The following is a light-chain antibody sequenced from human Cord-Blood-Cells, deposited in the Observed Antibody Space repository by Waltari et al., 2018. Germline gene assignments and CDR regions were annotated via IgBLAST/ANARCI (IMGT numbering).Light chain of an antibody. V-gene: IGLV1-47*01. CDR3: AAWDDSLSGVV. Sequence: QSVLPPPPSASGPPGQRVPIPCSDCSSNTGSNYVYWYQQLPGTAPKLLIYRNNQRPSGVPDRFSCSKSGTSASLAISGLRSEDEADYYCAAWDDSLSGVVFGGGTKLTVL. J-gene: IGLJ2*01. CDR2: RNN. CDR1: SSNTGSNY.